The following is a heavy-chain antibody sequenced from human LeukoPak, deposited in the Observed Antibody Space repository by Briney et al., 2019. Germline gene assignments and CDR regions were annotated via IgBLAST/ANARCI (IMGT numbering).Heavy chain of an antibody. CDR1: GGSFSDYF. CDR3: ARGEDGTGDYRPTYFDS. D-gene: IGHD4-17*01. CDR2: INHGGGT. Sequence: SETLSLTCAVYGGSFSDYFWNWIRQPPGKGLEWIGEINHGGGTGYNPSLKSRATISVDTSKKQFSLNLTSVTAADTAVYYCARGEDGTGDYRPTYFDSWGQGTLVTVSS. V-gene: IGHV4-34*01. J-gene: IGHJ4*02.